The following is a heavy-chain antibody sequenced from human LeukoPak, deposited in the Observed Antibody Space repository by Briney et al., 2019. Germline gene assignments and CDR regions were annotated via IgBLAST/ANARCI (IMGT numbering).Heavy chain of an antibody. J-gene: IGHJ4*02. D-gene: IGHD4-17*01. CDR2: INPSGGST. CDR3: ARLDDYGDSGHY. Sequence: GASVTVSCTASGYTFTGYYMHWVRQAPGQGLEWMGIINPSGGSTSYAQKFQGRVTMTRDTSTSTVYMELSSLRSEDTAVYYCARLDDYGDSGHYWGQGTLVTVSS. V-gene: IGHV1-46*01. CDR1: GYTFTGYY.